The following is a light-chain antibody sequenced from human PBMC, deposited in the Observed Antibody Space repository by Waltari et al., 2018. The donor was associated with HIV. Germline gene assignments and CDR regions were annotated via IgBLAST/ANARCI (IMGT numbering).Light chain of an antibody. Sequence: QTALTQPPSASGSPGQSVTISCTGTSSDLGAYNYVSWYEQHPDKAPKLMIYDVSKRPSVVPDRFSVSKSGNTASVTVSGSQAEDEADYYCSSYAGSNNPYVFGTGTKVTVL. CDR1: SSDLGAYNY. J-gene: IGLJ1*01. V-gene: IGLV2-8*01. CDR3: SSYAGSNNPYV. CDR2: DVS.